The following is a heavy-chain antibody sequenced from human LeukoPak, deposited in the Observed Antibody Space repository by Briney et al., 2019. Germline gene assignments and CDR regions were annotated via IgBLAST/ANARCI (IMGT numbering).Heavy chain of an antibody. J-gene: IGHJ4*02. Sequence: SGGSLRLSCAASGFTFSSYAMHWVRQAPGKGLEWVAVISYDGSNKYYADSVKGRFTISRDNSKNTLYLQMNSLRAEDTAVYYCARDDYWGQGTLVTVSS. CDR2: ISYDGSNK. CDR1: GFTFSSYA. CDR3: ARDDY. V-gene: IGHV3-30*04.